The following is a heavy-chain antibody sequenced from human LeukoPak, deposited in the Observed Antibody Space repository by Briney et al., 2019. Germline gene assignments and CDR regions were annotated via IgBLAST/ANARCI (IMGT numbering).Heavy chain of an antibody. D-gene: IGHD3-3*01. V-gene: IGHV1-2*02. CDR3: ARVTILGVVIQDFDY. Sequence: ASVKVSCKASGYTFTGYYMHWVRQAPGQGLEWMGWINPNSGGTNYAQKFQGRVTMTRDTSISTAYMELSRLRSDDTAVYYCARVTILGVVIQDFDYWGQGTLVTVSS. CDR1: GYTFTGYY. J-gene: IGHJ4*02. CDR2: INPNSGGT.